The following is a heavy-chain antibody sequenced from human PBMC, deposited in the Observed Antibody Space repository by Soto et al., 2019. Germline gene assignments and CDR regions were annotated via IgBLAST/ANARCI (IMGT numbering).Heavy chain of an antibody. CDR1: GFTFSSYA. CDR3: VKAVYLLDFDY. CDR2: ISGTGGNT. V-gene: IGHV3-23*01. J-gene: IGHJ4*02. Sequence: EVQLLESGGGLIQPGGSLRLSCAASGFTFSSYAMTWVRQAPGKGLEWVSTISGTGGNTYYADSVKGRFTTSRDNSKNTVYLQMNSLRAEDTAVYYCVKAVYLLDFDYWGQGTLVTVSS. D-gene: IGHD1-20*01.